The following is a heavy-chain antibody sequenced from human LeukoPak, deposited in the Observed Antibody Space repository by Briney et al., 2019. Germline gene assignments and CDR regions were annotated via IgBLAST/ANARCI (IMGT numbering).Heavy chain of an antibody. CDR3: ARDRPYSSGWYGAYGMGV. V-gene: IGHV1-18*01. CDR1: GYTFTSYG. Sequence: ASVKVSCKASGYTFTSYGISWVRQAPGQGLEWIGWISAYNGNTNYAQKLQGRVTMTTDTSTSTAYMELRSLRYDDTAVYYCARDRPYSSGWYGAYGMGVWGQGTTVTVSS. D-gene: IGHD6-19*01. CDR2: ISAYNGNT. J-gene: IGHJ6*02.